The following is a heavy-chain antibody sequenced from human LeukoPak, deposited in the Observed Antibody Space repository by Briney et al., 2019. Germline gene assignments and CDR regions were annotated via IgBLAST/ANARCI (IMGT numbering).Heavy chain of an antibody. V-gene: IGHV3-21*01. D-gene: IGHD1-26*01. J-gene: IGHJ4*02. CDR3: ASEDPGIVGYYFDY. Sequence: GGSLRLSCAASGFTFSTYSMNWVRQAPGKGLEWVSSITSPVGRMYYADSLKGRITISRDNAKNSLYLQMNSLRAEDTAVYYCASEDPGIVGYYFDYWGQGTLVTVSS. CDR1: GFTFSTYS. CDR2: ITSPVGRM.